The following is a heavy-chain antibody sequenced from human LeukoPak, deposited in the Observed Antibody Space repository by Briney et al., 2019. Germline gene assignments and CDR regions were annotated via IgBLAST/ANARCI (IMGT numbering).Heavy chain of an antibody. CDR1: GFTFSSYS. V-gene: IGHV3-48*01. CDR3: ARDMEWLSDAGAFDI. Sequence: GGSLRLSCAASGFTFSSYSMNWVGQAPGKGLEWVSYISSSSSTIYYADSVKGRFTISRDNAKNSLYLQMNSLRAEDTAVYYCARDMEWLSDAGAFDIWGQGTMVTVSS. CDR2: ISSSSSTI. D-gene: IGHD3-3*01. J-gene: IGHJ3*02.